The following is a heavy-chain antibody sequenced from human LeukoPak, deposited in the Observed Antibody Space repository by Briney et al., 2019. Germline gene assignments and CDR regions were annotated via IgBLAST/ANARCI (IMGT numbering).Heavy chain of an antibody. Sequence: SETLSLTCAVYGGSFSGYYWSWLRQPPGKGVEWIGEIKHSGSTNYNPSLKSRVTISVDTSKNQFSLKLSSVTAADTAVYYCARDSSSWYRNPFDYWGQGTLVTVSS. CDR3: ARDSSSWYRNPFDY. V-gene: IGHV4-34*01. CDR2: IKHSGST. CDR1: GGSFSGYY. D-gene: IGHD6-13*01. J-gene: IGHJ4*02.